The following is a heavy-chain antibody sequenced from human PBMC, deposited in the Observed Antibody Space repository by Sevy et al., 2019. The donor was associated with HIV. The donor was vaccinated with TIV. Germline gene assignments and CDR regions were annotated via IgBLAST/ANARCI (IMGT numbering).Heavy chain of an antibody. CDR2: ISAYNRNT. D-gene: IGHD2-15*01. CDR1: GYTFTSYG. J-gene: IGHJ5*02. CDR3: ASSSTPKGWFDP. V-gene: IGHV1-18*04. Sequence: ASVKVSCKASGYTFTSYGISWVRQAPGQGLEWMGWISAYNRNTNYAQKLQGRVTMTTDTSTSTAYMELRSLRSDDTAVYYCASSSTPKGWFDPWGQGTLVTVSS.